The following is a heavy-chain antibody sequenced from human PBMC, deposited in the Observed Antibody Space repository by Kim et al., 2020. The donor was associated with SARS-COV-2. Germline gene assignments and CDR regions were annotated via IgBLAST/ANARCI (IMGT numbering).Heavy chain of an antibody. CDR2: ICPYNYYS. V-gene: IGHV1-18*01. CDR1: GYTFSSYG. CDR3: SREGFFSFS. D-gene: IGHD3-3*01. Sequence: ASVKVSCKASGYTFSSYGFSWVRQAPVQGLECLGCICPYNYYSNYAQTLQGRVSLTTHTSTITIYMELRCLTSYDTAVYFFSREGFFSFSW. J-gene: IGHJ5*01.